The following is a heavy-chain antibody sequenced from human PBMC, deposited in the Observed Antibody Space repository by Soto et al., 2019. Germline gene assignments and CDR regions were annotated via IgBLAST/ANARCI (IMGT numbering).Heavy chain of an antibody. J-gene: IGHJ4*02. CDR2: IWYDGSNK. Sequence: GGSLRLSCAASGFTFSSYGMHWVRQAPGKGLEWVAVIWYDGSNKYYADSVKGRFTIPRDNSKNTLYLQMNSLRAEDTAVYYCARDGIAVAGTGGVDYWGQGTLVTVSS. CDR3: ARDGIAVAGTGGVDY. D-gene: IGHD6-19*01. CDR1: GFTFSSYG. V-gene: IGHV3-33*01.